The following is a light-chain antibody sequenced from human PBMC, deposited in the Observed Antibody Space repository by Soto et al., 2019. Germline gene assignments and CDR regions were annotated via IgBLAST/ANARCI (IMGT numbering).Light chain of an antibody. CDR2: WAS. CDR3: LQYHSPPQT. V-gene: IGKV4-1*01. CDR1: QSVLYTPHNNNY. J-gene: IGKJ1*01. Sequence: DVVMTQSPDSLAVSLGERATMNCTSSQSVLYTPHNNNYLAWYQQKPGQPPKLLIYWASTRQSGVPDRFSGSGSGTDFTLTISSLQAEDVAVYYCLQYHSPPQTFGQGTKVEIK.